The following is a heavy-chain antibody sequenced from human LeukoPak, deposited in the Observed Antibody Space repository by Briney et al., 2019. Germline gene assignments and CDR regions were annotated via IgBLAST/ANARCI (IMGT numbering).Heavy chain of an antibody. CDR2: ISWKSGSI. J-gene: IGHJ4*02. Sequence: PGGSLRLSCAASGFTFDDYAMHWVRQAPGKGLEWVSGISWKSGSIGYADSVKGRFTISRDDAKDSLFLQMNSLRVEDMALYYCAKSTYYFDSSGYYDMYYFDHWGQGTLVTVSS. V-gene: IGHV3-9*03. D-gene: IGHD3-22*01. CDR3: AKSTYYFDSSGYYDMYYFDH. CDR1: GFTFDDYA.